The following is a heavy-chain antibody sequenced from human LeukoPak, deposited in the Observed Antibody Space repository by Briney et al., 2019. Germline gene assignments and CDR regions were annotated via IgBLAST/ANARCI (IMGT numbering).Heavy chain of an antibody. D-gene: IGHD3-10*01. CDR3: ARVAYGSGSQTFYYHGMDV. CDR2: MYHTGSA. CDR1: GASISSYY. V-gene: IGHV4-59*01. Sequence: SETLSLTCTVSGASISSYYWSWIRQPPGKGLEWIGYMYHTGSANSNASLKSRVTISVDTSKNQFSLKLRSVTAADTAVYYCARVAYGSGSQTFYYHGMDVWGQGTTVTVSS. J-gene: IGHJ6*02.